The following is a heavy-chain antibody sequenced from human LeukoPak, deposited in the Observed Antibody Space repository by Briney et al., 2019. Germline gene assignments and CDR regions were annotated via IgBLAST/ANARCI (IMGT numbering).Heavy chain of an antibody. CDR3: ARAGYDSSGYYDY. CDR2: ISSSSGTI. CDR1: GFTFSSYS. Sequence: PGGSLRLSCAASGFTFSSYSMNWVRQAPGKGLEWVSYISSSSGTIYYADSVKGRFIISRDNARNSLYLQMNSLRDEDTAVYYCARAGYDSSGYYDYWGQGTLVTVSS. D-gene: IGHD3-22*01. V-gene: IGHV3-48*02. J-gene: IGHJ4*02.